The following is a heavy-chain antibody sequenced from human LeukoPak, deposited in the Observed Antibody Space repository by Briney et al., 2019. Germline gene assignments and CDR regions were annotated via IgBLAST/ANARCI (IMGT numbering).Heavy chain of an antibody. CDR2: ISYDGSNK. J-gene: IGHJ5*02. Sequence: GGSLRLPCAASGFTFSSYGMHWVRQAPGKGLEGGAVISYDGSNKYYADSVKGRFTISRDNSKNTLYLQMNSLRAEDTAVYYCPKDLYQQQLVPNWFDPWGQGTLVTVSS. D-gene: IGHD6-13*01. CDR1: GFTFSSYG. V-gene: IGHV3-30*18. CDR3: PKDLYQQQLVPNWFDP.